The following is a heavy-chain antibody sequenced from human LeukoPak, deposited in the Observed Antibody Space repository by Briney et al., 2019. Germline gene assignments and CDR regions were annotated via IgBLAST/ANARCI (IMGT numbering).Heavy chain of an antibody. CDR3: ARARGPFWGSAFDI. CDR1: GGSISSGGYY. J-gene: IGHJ3*02. CDR2: IYYSGST. Sequence: PSETLTLTCTVSGGSISSGGYYWSWIRQHPGKGLEWIGYIYYSGSTYYNPSLKSRVTISVDTSKNQFSLKLSSVTAADTAVYYCARARGPFWGSAFDIWGQGTMVTVSS. V-gene: IGHV4-31*03. D-gene: IGHD7-27*01.